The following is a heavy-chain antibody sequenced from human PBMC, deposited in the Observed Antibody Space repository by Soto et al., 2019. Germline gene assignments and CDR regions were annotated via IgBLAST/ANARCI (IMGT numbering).Heavy chain of an antibody. Sequence: QVQLQEAGPGLVKPSGTLSLTCAVPGGSISSTKWWSWVRKPPGKGLEWIGEIYHSGSTSYNPSLKGRVAISVDKSRNHFSLRLSSVTAADTAVYYCARDDSGGWFDPWGQGTLVTVSS. CDR3: ARDDSGGWFDP. CDR1: GGSISSTKW. D-gene: IGHD4-17*01. V-gene: IGHV4-4*02. CDR2: IYHSGST. J-gene: IGHJ5*02.